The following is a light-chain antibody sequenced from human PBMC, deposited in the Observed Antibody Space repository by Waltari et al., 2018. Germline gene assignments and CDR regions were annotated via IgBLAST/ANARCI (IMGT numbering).Light chain of an antibody. V-gene: IGKV4-1*01. CDR1: QSVLYSSNKQND. J-gene: IGKJ2*01. Sequence: DIVMAQSPESMAVSLGERATIHCKSSQSVLYSSNKQNDLAWYPQKPGQPPKLRIYWASTRESGVPERFSGSGSGTDFTLTISSLQAEDVAVYYCQQYYSTPPTFGQGTKLEIK. CDR3: QQYYSTPPT. CDR2: WAS.